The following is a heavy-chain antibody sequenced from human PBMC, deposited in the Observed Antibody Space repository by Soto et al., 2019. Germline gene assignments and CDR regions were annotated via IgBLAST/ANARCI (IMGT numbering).Heavy chain of an antibody. Sequence: QVQLVQSGAEVKKPGSSVKVSCKTSGGTFRTSAISWVRQAPGQGLEWMGGIMPVFPTPDYAQKFQGRVTITAEESTGTAYMELSSLRYEDTAVYYCARDKDRQQLGCNYYSIMDVWGQGTTVTVSS. CDR2: IMPVFPTP. CDR1: GGTFRTSA. D-gene: IGHD2-15*01. V-gene: IGHV1-69*12. CDR3: ARDKDRQQLGCNYYSIMDV. J-gene: IGHJ6*01.